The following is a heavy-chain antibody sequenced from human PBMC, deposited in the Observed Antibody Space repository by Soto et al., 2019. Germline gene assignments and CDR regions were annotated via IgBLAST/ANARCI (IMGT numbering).Heavy chain of an antibody. Sequence: GGSLRLSCAVSGFTFSSHGMHWVRQAPGKGLEWVALIFSDGNRKYYADSVKGRFTTSRDNSKNTMYLQMNSLRVEDTAVYYCARDDEGESDCDLTYWGQGALVTVSS. CDR2: IFSDGNRK. J-gene: IGHJ4*02. V-gene: IGHV3-30-3*01. D-gene: IGHD2-21*01. CDR1: GFTFSSHG. CDR3: ARDDEGESDCDLTY.